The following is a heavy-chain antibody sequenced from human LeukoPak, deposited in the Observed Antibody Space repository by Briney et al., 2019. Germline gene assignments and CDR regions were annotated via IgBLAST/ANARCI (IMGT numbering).Heavy chain of an antibody. J-gene: IGHJ6*02. D-gene: IGHD3-22*01. V-gene: IGHV3-30-3*01. CDR3: ARPNYYDSSAFYYYFYGMDV. Sequence: GGSLRLSCAASGFXFSSYALHWVRQAPGKGLEWVAVISYDGSNKYYADSVKGRFTISRDNSKNTLYLQMNSLRAEDTAVYYCARPNYYDSSAFYYYFYGMDVWGQGTTVTVSS. CDR2: ISYDGSNK. CDR1: GFXFSSYA.